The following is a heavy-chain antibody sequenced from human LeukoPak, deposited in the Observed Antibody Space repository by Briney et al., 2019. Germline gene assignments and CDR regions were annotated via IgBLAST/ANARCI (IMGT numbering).Heavy chain of an antibody. Sequence: GGSLRLSCAVSGFAFSSYGMHWVRQAPGKGLEWVAVIWYDGSNKYYADSVKGRFTISRDNSKNTLYLQMNSLKTEDTAVYYCTTEAPTVTMGVINYWGQGTLVTVSS. CDR3: TTEAPTVTMGVINY. V-gene: IGHV3-33*01. CDR1: GFAFSSYG. D-gene: IGHD4-17*01. J-gene: IGHJ4*02. CDR2: IWYDGSNK.